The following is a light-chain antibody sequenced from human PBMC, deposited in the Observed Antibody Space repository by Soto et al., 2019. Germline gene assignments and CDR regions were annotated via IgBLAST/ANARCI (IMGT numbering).Light chain of an antibody. Sequence: EIVLTQSPGTLSLSPGERATLSCRASQSVSRSYLAWCQQKPGQAPRLLIYGASNRATGIPDRFSGSGSGTHFTLTISSLQPEDFATYFCQQTYNTPQTFGGGTKVDIK. CDR2: GAS. J-gene: IGKJ4*01. CDR1: QSVSRSY. CDR3: QQTYNTPQT. V-gene: IGKV3-20*01.